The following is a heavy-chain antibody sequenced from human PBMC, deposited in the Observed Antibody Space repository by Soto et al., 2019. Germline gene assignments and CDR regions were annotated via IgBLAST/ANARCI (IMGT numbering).Heavy chain of an antibody. D-gene: IGHD6-19*01. V-gene: IGHV3-74*01. CDR1: GITFSSNW. CDR2: INGAGSST. J-gene: IGHJ4*02. CDR3: ATNAAGTSPDKY. Sequence: GGSQRLSCAASGITFSSNWMHWVRQAPGKGLVWVSRINGAGSSTNYADSVKGRFTISRDNAKNTLYLQMDSLRAEDTAVYYCATNAAGTSPDKYWGQGTLVTVSS.